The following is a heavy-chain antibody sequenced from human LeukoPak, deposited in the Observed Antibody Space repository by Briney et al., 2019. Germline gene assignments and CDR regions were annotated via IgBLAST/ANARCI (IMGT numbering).Heavy chain of an antibody. D-gene: IGHD2-15*01. V-gene: IGHV3-23*01. Sequence: PGGSLRLSCVASEFTFSDYAMSWVRQAPGKGLEWVSAITGSGGSTYYADSVKGRFTISRDNSKNTLYLQVNSLRAEDTAVYYCARGASGGSSTDAFDIWGQGTMVTVSS. CDR2: ITGSGGST. CDR1: EFTFSDYA. J-gene: IGHJ3*02. CDR3: ARGASGGSSTDAFDI.